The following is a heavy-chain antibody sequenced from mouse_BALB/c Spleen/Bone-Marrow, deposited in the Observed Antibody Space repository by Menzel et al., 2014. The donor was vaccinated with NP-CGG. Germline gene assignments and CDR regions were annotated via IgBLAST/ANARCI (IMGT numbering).Heavy chain of an antibody. CDR2: IYLGSAST. J-gene: IGHJ3*01. CDR1: GYNFTSYW. CDR3: ARFSQLGLLAY. Sequence: QVQLQQSGAELVKPGTSVKLSCKASGYNFTSYWINWVKLRPGQGFEWIGDIYLGSASTNYNEKFKSKATLTVDTSSSTAYMQLSSLASEDSALYCGARFSQLGLLAYWGQGTLVTVST. D-gene: IGHD3-1*01. V-gene: IGHV1-55*01.